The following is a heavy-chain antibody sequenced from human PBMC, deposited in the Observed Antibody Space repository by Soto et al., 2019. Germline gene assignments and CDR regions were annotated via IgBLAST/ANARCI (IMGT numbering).Heavy chain of an antibody. D-gene: IGHD3-22*01. CDR2: ISGSGGST. CDR1: GFTFSSYA. CDR3: AKDYYDSSGYYGAFDV. V-gene: IGHV3-23*01. J-gene: IGHJ3*01. Sequence: VGSLRLSCAASGFTFSSYAMSWVRQAPGKGLEWVSAISGSGGSTYYADSVKGRFTISRDNSKNTLYLQMNSLRAEDTAVYYCAKDYYDSSGYYGAFDVWGQGTMVTVSS.